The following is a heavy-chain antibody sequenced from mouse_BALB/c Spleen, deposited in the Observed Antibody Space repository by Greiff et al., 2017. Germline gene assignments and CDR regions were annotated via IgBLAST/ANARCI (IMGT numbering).Heavy chain of an antibody. CDR2: IWGDGST. J-gene: IGHJ3*01. V-gene: IGHV2-6-7*01. CDR3: ARGNRYDRAWFAY. Sequence: QVQLKESGPGLVAPSQSLSITCTVSGFSLTGYGVNWVRQPPGKGLEWLGMIWGDGSTDYNSALKSRLSISKDNSKSQVFLKMNSLQTDDTARYYCARGNRYDRAWFAYWGQGTLVTVSA. D-gene: IGHD2-14*01. CDR1: GFSLTGYG.